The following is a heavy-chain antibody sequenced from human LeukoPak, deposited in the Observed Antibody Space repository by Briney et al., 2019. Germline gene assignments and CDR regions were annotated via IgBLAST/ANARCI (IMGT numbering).Heavy chain of an antibody. J-gene: IGHJ4*02. V-gene: IGHV3-23*01. CDR2: ISGSDGST. CDR3: AKDRAAAAGPYFDY. D-gene: IGHD6-13*01. Sequence: GGSLRLSCAASGFTFSSYAMSWVRQAPGKGLEWVSGISGSDGSTNYADSVKGRFTISRDNSKNTLYLQMNSLRAEDTAVYYCAKDRAAAAGPYFDYWGQGTLVTVSS. CDR1: GFTFSSYA.